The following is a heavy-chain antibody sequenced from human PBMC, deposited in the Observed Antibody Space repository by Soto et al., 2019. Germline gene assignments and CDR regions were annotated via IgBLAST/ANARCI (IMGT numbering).Heavy chain of an antibody. J-gene: IGHJ6*04. V-gene: IGHV4-59*01. CDR2: IYYSGST. Sequence: SETLSLTCTVSCGSISSYYWRWIRQPPGKGLEWIGYIYYSGSTNYNPSLKSRVTISVDTSKNQFSLKLSSVTAADTAVYYCARDRLAYFGGDCYSGNSDYYYYGLDVWGKGTTFTVSS. D-gene: IGHD2-21*01. CDR1: CGSISSYY. CDR3: ARDRLAYFGGDCYSGNSDYYYYGLDV.